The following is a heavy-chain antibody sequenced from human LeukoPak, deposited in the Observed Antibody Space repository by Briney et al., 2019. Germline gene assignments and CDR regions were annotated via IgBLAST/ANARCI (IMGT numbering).Heavy chain of an antibody. CDR3: ASVYDSSGYYPF. CDR2: IYHSGST. D-gene: IGHD3-22*01. J-gene: IGHJ4*02. Sequence: SQTLSLTCAVSGGSISSGGYSWSWIRQPPGKGLEWIGYIYHSGSTYYNPSLKSRVTISVDRSKNQFSLKLSSVTAADTAVYYCASVYDSSGYYPFWGQGTLVTVSS. CDR1: GGSISSGGYS. V-gene: IGHV4-30-2*01.